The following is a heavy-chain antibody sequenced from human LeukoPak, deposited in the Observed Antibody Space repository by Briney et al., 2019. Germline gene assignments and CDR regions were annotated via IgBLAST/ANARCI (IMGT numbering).Heavy chain of an antibody. CDR3: TRVAGSGSVD. J-gene: IGHJ4*02. CDR2: INSDASTT. D-gene: IGHD1-26*01. CDR1: GFTFSSYW. V-gene: IGHV3-74*01. Sequence: GGSLRLSCAASGFTFSSYWMHWVRQAPGKGLVWVSRINSDASTTSYADSVKGRFTISRDNAKNTLHLQMNSLRAEDTAVYHCTRVAGSGSVDWGQGTLVTVSS.